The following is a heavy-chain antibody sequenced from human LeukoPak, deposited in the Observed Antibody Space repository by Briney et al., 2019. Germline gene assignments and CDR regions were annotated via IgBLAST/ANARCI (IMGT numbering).Heavy chain of an antibody. CDR3: ATGPYCGGDCTVGAFDI. D-gene: IGHD2-21*02. J-gene: IGHJ3*02. CDR2: IYYSEST. V-gene: IGHV4-59*11. Sequence: SETLSLTCTVSGGSISSHYWSWIRQPPGKGLEWIGYIYYSESTNYNPSLKSRVTISVDTSKNQFSLKLSSVTAADTAVYYCATGPYCGGDCTVGAFDIWGQGTMVTVSS. CDR1: GGSISSHY.